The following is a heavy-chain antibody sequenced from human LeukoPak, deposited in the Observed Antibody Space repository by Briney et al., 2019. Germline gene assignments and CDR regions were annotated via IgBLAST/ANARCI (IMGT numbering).Heavy chain of an antibody. Sequence: GGSLRLTCAASGFTFSSYAMSWVSQAPGKGLERVSAISGSGGSTYYADSVKGRFTISRDNSKNTLYLQMNSLRAEDTAVYYCARPAARGYSYGYYFDYWGQGTLVTVSS. CDR1: GFTFSSYA. D-gene: IGHD5-18*01. CDR3: ARPAARGYSYGYYFDY. J-gene: IGHJ4*02. V-gene: IGHV3-23*01. CDR2: ISGSGGST.